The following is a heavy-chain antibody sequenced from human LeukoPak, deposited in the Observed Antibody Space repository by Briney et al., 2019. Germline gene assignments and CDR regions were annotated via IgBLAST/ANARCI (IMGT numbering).Heavy chain of an antibody. CDR1: EFTFSSYW. CDR2: IKQDGSEK. V-gene: IGHV3-7*01. D-gene: IGHD2-21*01. J-gene: IGHJ6*02. Sequence: PGGSLRLSCTASEFTFSSYWMSWVRQAPGKGLEWVANIKQDGSEKDYVDSVKGRFTISRDNAKKSLYLQMNNLRAEDTAVYYCARYCGGDCYGMDVWGQGTTVTVSS. CDR3: ARYCGGDCYGMDV.